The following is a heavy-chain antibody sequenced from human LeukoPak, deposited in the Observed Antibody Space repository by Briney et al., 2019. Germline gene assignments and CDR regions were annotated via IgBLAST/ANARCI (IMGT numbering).Heavy chain of an antibody. V-gene: IGHV4-39*07. J-gene: IGHJ5*02. D-gene: IGHD3-3*01. Sequence: SETLSLTSTVSGGSISSSSYYWGWFRQPPGKGLEWIGSIYYSGSTYYNPSLKSRVTISVDTSKNQFSLKLSSVTAADTAVYYCARWGGVVIPFDPWGQGTLVTVSS. CDR2: IYYSGST. CDR1: GGSISSSSYY. CDR3: ARWGGVVIPFDP.